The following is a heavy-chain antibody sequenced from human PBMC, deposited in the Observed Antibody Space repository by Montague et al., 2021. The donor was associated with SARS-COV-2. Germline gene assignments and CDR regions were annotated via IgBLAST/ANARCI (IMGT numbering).Heavy chain of an antibody. D-gene: IGHD3-22*01. Sequence: ETLSLTCTVSGGSISSSSYYWGWIRQPPGKGLEWIGSIYYSGSTYYNPSLKSRVTISVDTSKNQFSLKLSSVTAADTAVYYCARFPTSYYYDSKAAPATPDAFGFSGQATTVPFSS. CDR3: ARFPTSYYYDSKAAPATPDAFGF. CDR1: GGSISSSSYY. V-gene: IGHV4-39*01. CDR2: IYYSGST. J-gene: IGHJ3*01.